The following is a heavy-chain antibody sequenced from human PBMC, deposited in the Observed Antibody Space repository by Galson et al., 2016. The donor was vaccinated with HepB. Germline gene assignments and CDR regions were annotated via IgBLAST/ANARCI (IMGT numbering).Heavy chain of an antibody. CDR1: GDSVSSNSAA. D-gene: IGHD3-22*01. CDR2: TYYRSKWFN. J-gene: IGHJ4*02. Sequence: CAISGDSVSSNSAAWNWIRQSPSRGLGWLGRTYYRSKWFNDYAVSVKGRITIKPDTSKNQFSLQLNSVTPEDTAVYYCSRAWFDTSGYDYWGQGTLVTVSS. CDR3: SRAWFDTSGYDY. V-gene: IGHV6-1*01.